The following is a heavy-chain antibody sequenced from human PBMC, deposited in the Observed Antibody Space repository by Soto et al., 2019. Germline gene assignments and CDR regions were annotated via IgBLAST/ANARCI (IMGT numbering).Heavy chain of an antibody. CDR3: ARDPPYYYDSSGYYYGFPLGYYYYGMDV. D-gene: IGHD3-22*01. V-gene: IGHV4-31*03. J-gene: IGHJ6*02. Sequence: SETLSLTCTVSGGSISSGGYYWSWIRQHPGKGLEWIGYIYYSGSTYYNPSLKSRATISVDTSKNQFSLKLSSVTAADTAVYYCARDPPYYYDSSGYYYGFPLGYYYYGMDVWGQGTTVTSP. CDR2: IYYSGST. CDR1: GGSISSGGYY.